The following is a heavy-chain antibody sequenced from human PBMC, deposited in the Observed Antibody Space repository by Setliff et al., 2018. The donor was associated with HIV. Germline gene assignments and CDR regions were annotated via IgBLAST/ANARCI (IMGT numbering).Heavy chain of an antibody. CDR1: GASISPYS. CDR2: FYTNGDI. J-gene: IGHJ5*02. Sequence: SETLSLTCTVSGASISPYSWNWIRQPPGKGLEWIGYFYTNGDINYNPFFKSRVTMSADTSKNQFFLRLESVTAADTAVYYCARRVLQDDTITRSNWLDPWGQGTLVTVSS. V-gene: IGHV4-4*09. CDR3: ARRVLQDDTITRSNWLDP. D-gene: IGHD2-15*01.